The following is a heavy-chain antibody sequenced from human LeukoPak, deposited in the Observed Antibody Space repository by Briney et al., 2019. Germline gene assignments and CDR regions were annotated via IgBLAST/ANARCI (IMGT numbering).Heavy chain of an antibody. CDR1: GFTFTTYA. J-gene: IGHJ4*02. Sequence: AGSLRLSCAASGFTFTTYAMSWVRQAPGKGVEWVSSISNVGTTYYADSVKGRFTISRDNSKDTVYLQMNSLRAEDTAVYHCAQGASPDCWGQGTRVTVSS. CDR3: AQGASPDC. V-gene: IGHV3-23*01. CDR2: ISNVGTT.